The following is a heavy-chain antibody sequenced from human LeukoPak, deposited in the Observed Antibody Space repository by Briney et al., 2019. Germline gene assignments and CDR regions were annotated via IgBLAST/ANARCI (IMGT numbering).Heavy chain of an antibody. V-gene: IGHV3-48*02. Sequence: GGSLRLSCVASGLSFSTYSMNWVRQAPGKGREWVSSISGISNTIYYTDSVKGQITTSRDNAKNSLYLQMDSLRDEDTAVYYCAREKGSGSGWFGYWGQGTLVTVSS. D-gene: IGHD6-19*01. CDR3: AREKGSGSGWFGY. CDR2: ISGISNTI. CDR1: GLSFSTYS. J-gene: IGHJ5*01.